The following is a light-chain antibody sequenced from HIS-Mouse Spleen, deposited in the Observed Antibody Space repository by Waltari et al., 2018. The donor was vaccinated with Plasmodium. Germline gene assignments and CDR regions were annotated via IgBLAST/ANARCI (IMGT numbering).Light chain of an antibody. V-gene: IGLV3-27*01. Sequence: SYELTQPSSVSVSPGQTARITCSGDVLATKYARWFQQKPGQAPVLVIYKDSERPSGIPERLAGSSSGTTVTLTISGAQVEDEADDYGYAAADNKLVFGGGTKLTVL. J-gene: IGLJ3*02. CDR3: YAAADNKLV. CDR1: VLATKY. CDR2: KDS.